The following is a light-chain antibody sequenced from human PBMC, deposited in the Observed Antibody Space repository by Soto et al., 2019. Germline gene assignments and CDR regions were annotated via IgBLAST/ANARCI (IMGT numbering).Light chain of an antibody. CDR1: KLADKS. CDR2: DDR. CDR3: QVWDSDSDHWV. Sequence: ELTQASSVSVAPGQRARITCAGNKLADKSVHWYQQKPGQAPGLVVYDDRDRPSGVPERFSGTNSDNVAALTIFRVEAGDEADYFCQVWDSDSDHWVFGGGTKLTVL. J-gene: IGLJ3*02. V-gene: IGLV3-21*02.